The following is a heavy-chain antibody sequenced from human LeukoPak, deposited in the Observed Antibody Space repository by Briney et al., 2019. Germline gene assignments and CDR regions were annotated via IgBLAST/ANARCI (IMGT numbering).Heavy chain of an antibody. J-gene: IGHJ4*02. CDR2: IYPGDSDT. Sequence: ESLKISCKGSGYSFTSYWIGWVRQMPGKGLEWMGIIYPGDSDTRYSPSFQGQVTISADKSISTAYLQWSSLKASDTAMYYCARRRRATYYYDSSGYYCDYWGQGTLVTVSS. CDR3: ARRRRATYYYDSSGYYCDY. D-gene: IGHD3-22*01. V-gene: IGHV5-51*01. CDR1: GYSFTSYW.